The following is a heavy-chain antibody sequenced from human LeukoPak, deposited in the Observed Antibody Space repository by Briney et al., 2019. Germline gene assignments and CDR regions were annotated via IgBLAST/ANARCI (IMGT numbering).Heavy chain of an antibody. CDR1: GFTFSNFW. V-gene: IGHV3-7*01. CDR3: AGEGRPNAFDI. CDR2: MNQDGSAK. J-gene: IGHJ3*02. Sequence: GGSLRLSCAASGFTFSNFWMSWVRQAPGKGLEWVANMNQDGSAKNSVDSVKGRFTISRDNAKNSLYLQMNSLRAEDTAVYFCAGEGRPNAFDIWGQGTMVTVSS.